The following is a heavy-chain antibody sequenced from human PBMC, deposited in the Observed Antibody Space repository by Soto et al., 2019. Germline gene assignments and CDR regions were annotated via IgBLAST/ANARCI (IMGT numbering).Heavy chain of an antibody. CDR2: INSGGYST. Sequence: GGSLRLSCEASGFTFSSYWMHWVRHVPGKGLVWVSRINSGGYSTNYADSVKGRFTISRDNSKNTLYLQMNSLRAEDTAVYYCAKQAYDILTGYLHCFDYWGQGTLVTVSS. D-gene: IGHD3-9*01. J-gene: IGHJ4*02. CDR3: AKQAYDILTGYLHCFDY. V-gene: IGHV3-74*01. CDR1: GFTFSSYW.